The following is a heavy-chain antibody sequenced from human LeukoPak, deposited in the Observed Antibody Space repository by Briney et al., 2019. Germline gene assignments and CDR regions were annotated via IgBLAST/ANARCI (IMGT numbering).Heavy chain of an antibody. D-gene: IGHD4-23*01. CDR1: GGSISSSSYY. Sequence: SETLSLTCTVSGGSISSSSYYWGWIRQPPGKGLEWIGSIYYSGSTYYNPSLKSRVTISVDTSKNQFSLKLSSVTAADTAVYYCARETRTTVVTIPYYYYYMDVWGKGTTVTVSS. CDR3: ARETRTTVVTIPYYYYYMDV. CDR2: IYYSGST. J-gene: IGHJ6*03. V-gene: IGHV4-39*07.